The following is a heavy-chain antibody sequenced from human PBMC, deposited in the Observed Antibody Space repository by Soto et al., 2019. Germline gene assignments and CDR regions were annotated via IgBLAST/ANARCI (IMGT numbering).Heavy chain of an antibody. CDR2: ISYDGSNK. Sequence: PGGSLRLSCAASGFTLSSYAMHWVRQAPGKGLECVAVISYDGSNKYYADSVKGRFTISRDNSKNTLYLQMNSLRAEDTAVYYCARDDYDYVWGSYRYKKDINCIDYWGQGTLVTVSS. J-gene: IGHJ4*02. CDR1: GFTLSSYA. CDR3: ARDDYDYVWGSYRYKKDINCIDY. D-gene: IGHD3-16*02. V-gene: IGHV3-30-3*01.